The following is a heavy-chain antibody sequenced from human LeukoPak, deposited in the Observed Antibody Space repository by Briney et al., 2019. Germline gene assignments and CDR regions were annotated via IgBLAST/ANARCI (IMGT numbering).Heavy chain of an antibody. D-gene: IGHD6-19*01. CDR1: GFTFSSYW. V-gene: IGHV3-23*01. CDR3: AKTTYIAVAGNPAPRTPRSPNDY. J-gene: IGHJ4*02. CDR2: ISGSGGST. Sequence: PGGSLRLSCAASGFTFSSYWMSWVRQAPGKGLEWVSAISGSGGSTYYADSVKGRFTISRDNSKNTLYLQMNSLRAEDTAVYYCAKTTYIAVAGNPAPRTPRSPNDYWGQGTLVTVSS.